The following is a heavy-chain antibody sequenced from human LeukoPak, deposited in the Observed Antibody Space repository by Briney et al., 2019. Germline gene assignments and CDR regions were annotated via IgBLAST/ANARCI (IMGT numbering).Heavy chain of an antibody. V-gene: IGHV3-48*01. D-gene: IGHD6-13*01. J-gene: IGHJ1*01. CDR1: GFTFSSYA. CDR3: ARAGITTTGPLFQH. Sequence: PGGSLRLSCAASGFTFSSYAMSWVRQAPGKGLEWVSDISSRSSTIYYADSVKGRFTISRDNAKSSLYLQMNSLRAEDTAVYYCARAGITTTGPLFQHWGQGTLVTVSS. CDR2: ISSRSSTI.